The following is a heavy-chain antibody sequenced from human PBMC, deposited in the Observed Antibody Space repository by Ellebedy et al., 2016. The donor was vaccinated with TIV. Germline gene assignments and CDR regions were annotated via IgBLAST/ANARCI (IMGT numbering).Heavy chain of an antibody. Sequence: PSETLSLTCTVSGGSISSYFWNWIRQPPGKGLEWIGYVHHSGSTSYHPSLKSRVTISLDASKSQFSLKLSSVTAADTAVYYCARDPTDVLTGQIYGMDVWGQGTTVTVSS. CDR1: GGSISSYF. V-gene: IGHV4-59*01. D-gene: IGHD3-9*01. CDR3: ARDPTDVLTGQIYGMDV. CDR2: VHHSGST. J-gene: IGHJ6*02.